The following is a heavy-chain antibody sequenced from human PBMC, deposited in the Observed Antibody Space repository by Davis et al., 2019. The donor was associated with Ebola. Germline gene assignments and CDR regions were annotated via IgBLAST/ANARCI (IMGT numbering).Heavy chain of an antibody. D-gene: IGHD3-22*01. J-gene: IGHJ6*02. CDR2: INWNGGST. CDR1: GFTFDDYG. Sequence: GESLKIFCAASGFTFDDYGMSWVRQAPGKGLEWVSGINWNGGSTGYADSVKGRFTISRDNAKNSLYLQMNSLRAEDTALYYCASHSSHYYYYGMDVWGQGTTVTVSS. CDR3: ASHSSHYYYYGMDV. V-gene: IGHV3-20*04.